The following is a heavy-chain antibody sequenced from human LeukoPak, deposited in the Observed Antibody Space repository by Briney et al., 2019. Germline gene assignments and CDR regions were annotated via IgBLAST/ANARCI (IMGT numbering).Heavy chain of an antibody. CDR3: ARGRGVHDSHTYDYFDY. Sequence: ASVKVSCTASGYTFTSYYIHWVRQAPGQGLEWMGIINPAGGSTTYAQKFQGSRLTLTRDTSMSTVYMELSSLRSEDTAVYYCARGRGVHDSHTYDYFDYWGQGSLVTVSS. CDR2: INPAGGST. D-gene: IGHD3-22*01. CDR1: GYTFTSYY. V-gene: IGHV1-46*01. J-gene: IGHJ4*02.